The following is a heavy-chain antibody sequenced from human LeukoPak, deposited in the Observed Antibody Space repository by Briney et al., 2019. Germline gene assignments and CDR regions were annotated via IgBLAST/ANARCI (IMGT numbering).Heavy chain of an antibody. V-gene: IGHV3-23*01. D-gene: IGHD6-6*01. J-gene: IGHJ4*02. CDR3: AKRVGSSSEALDY. CDR2: ISGSGGST. CDR1: GFTFGSYA. Sequence: GGSLRLSCAASGFTFGSYAMSWVRQAPGKGLEWVSAISGSGGSTYYADSVKGRFTISRDNSKNTLYLQMNSLRAEDTAVYYCAKRVGSSSEALDYWGQGTLVTVSS.